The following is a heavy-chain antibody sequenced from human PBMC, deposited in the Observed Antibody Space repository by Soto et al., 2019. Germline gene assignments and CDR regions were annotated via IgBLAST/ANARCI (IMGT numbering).Heavy chain of an antibody. CDR3: ASRGDYVAFDI. CDR2: IYYSGST. J-gene: IGHJ3*02. CDR1: GGSISSYY. D-gene: IGHD4-17*01. Sequence: QVQLQESGPGLVKPSETLSLTCTVSGGSISSYYWSWIRQPPGKGLEWIGYIYYSGSTNYNPSLKIRVTISVDTSKNQFSLKLSSVTAADTAVYYCASRGDYVAFDIWGQGTMVTVSS. V-gene: IGHV4-59*08.